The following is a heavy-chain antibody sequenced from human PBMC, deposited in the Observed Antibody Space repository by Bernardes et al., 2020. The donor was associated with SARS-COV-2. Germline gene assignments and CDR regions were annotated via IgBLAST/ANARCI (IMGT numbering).Heavy chain of an antibody. Sequence: ASVKVSCKASGYTFTSYGISWVRQATGQGLEWMGWNIAYNGNTNYAQKLQVRVTMITDTSTSTAYMELRSLRSDDTAVYYCARGDYTNFGVDRYYYGMDVWGQGTTVTVSS. CDR3: ARGDYTNFGVDRYYYGMDV. CDR1: GYTFTSYG. D-gene: IGHD3-3*01. J-gene: IGHJ6*02. CDR2: NIAYNGNT. V-gene: IGHV1-18*01.